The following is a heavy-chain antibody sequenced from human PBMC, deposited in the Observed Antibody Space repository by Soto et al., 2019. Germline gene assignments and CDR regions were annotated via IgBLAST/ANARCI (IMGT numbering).Heavy chain of an antibody. V-gene: IGHV1-69*04. CDR2: IIPILGIA. D-gene: IGHD2-21*01. J-gene: IGHJ6*02. CDR3: ARDLGGASAYYYYGMDV. CDR1: GGTFSSYT. Sequence: SVKVSCKASGGTFSSYTISWVRQAPGQGLEWMGRIIPILGIANYAQKFQGRVTITADKSTSTAYMELSSLRSEDTAVYYCARDLGGASAYYYYGMDVWGQGTTVTVSS.